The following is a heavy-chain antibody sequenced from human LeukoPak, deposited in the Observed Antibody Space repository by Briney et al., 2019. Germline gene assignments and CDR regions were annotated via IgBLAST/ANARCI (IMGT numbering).Heavy chain of an antibody. Sequence: GGSLRLSCAASGFTFGSYWMSWVRQAPGKGLEWVANIKQDGSEEYYVDSVKGRFTISRDNAKNSLYLQMNSLRAEDTAVYYCARGVMYAFDIWGQGTMVTVSS. J-gene: IGHJ3*02. D-gene: IGHD2-8*01. CDR2: IKQDGSEE. CDR1: GFTFGSYW. V-gene: IGHV3-7*01. CDR3: ARGVMYAFDI.